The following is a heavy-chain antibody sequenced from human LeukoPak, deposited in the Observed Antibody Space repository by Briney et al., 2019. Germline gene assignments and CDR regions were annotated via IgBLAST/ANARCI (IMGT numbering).Heavy chain of an antibody. V-gene: IGHV3-21*01. J-gene: IGHJ3*02. CDR1: GFTFSSYS. CDR2: ISSSSSYI. D-gene: IGHD3-22*01. CDR3: ARASLYYDSSGYYPRDAFDI. Sequence: GGSLRLSGAASGFTFSSYSMSWVRQAPGKGLEWVSSISSSSSYIYYADSVKGRFTISRDNAKNSLYLQMNSLRAEDTAVYYCARASLYYDSSGYYPRDAFDIWGQGTMVTVSS.